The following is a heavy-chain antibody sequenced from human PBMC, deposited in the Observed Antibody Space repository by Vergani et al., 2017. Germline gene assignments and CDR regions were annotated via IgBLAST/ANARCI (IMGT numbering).Heavy chain of an antibody. CDR2: IYYSGST. V-gene: IGHV4-61*01. J-gene: IGHJ5*02. Sequence: QVQLQESGPGLVKPSQTLSLTCTVSGGSISSGSYYWSWIRQPPGKGLEWIGYIYYSGSTNYNPSLKSRVTISVDTSKNQFSLKLSSVTAADTAVYYCARLGGSSTSPMGFDPWGQGTLVTVSS. CDR1: GGSISSGSYY. D-gene: IGHD2-2*01. CDR3: ARLGGSSTSPMGFDP.